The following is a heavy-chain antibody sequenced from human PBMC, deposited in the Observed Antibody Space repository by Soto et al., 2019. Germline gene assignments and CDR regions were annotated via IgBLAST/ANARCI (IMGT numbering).Heavy chain of an antibody. CDR3: ARHRGPTGPNY. J-gene: IGHJ4*02. D-gene: IGHD3-10*01. V-gene: IGHV4-39*01. Sequence: QLQLQESGPGLVKPSETLSLTCTVSGDSISSNNYHWGWIRQPPGKGLEWIGSMYHSGNTYHSPSLKSRVTISVDTSKNQFSLNLRSVTAADTAVYYCARHRGPTGPNYWGQGTLVTVSS. CDR2: MYHSGNT. CDR1: GDSISSNNYH.